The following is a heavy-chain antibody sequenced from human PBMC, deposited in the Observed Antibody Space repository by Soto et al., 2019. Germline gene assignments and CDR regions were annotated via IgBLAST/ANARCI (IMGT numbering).Heavy chain of an antibody. Sequence: EVQLLESGGGLVQPGGSLRLSCAASGFTFSSYAMSWVRQAPGKGLEWVSAISGSGGSTYYADSVKGRFTISRDNSKNTLYLQMNSLRAEDTAVYYCAKDFFLIVPAAYDAFDIWGQGTMVTVSS. CDR3: AKDFFLIVPAAYDAFDI. J-gene: IGHJ3*02. D-gene: IGHD2-2*01. V-gene: IGHV3-23*01. CDR2: ISGSGGST. CDR1: GFTFSSYA.